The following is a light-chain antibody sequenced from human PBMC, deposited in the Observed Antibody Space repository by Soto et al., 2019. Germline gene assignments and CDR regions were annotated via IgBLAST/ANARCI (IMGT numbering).Light chain of an antibody. J-gene: IGKJ5*01. Sequence: EVVMTQFPATLSVSPGERFTLSCRSSQSVADNLAWFQQKPGQGPRLLIYGASTRATGIPARFSGSGSETDFTLTVSSLRSEDSAVYYCQQYNYWPITFGQGTRLEIK. CDR3: QQYNYWPIT. CDR1: QSVADN. CDR2: GAS. V-gene: IGKV3-15*01.